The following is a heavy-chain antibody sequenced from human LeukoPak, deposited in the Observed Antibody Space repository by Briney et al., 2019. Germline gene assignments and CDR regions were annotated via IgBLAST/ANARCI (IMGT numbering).Heavy chain of an antibody. CDR2: MNPNSGNT. V-gene: IGHV1-8*03. J-gene: IGHJ4*02. Sequence: ASVKVSCKASGYTFSNYGISWVRQATGQGLEWMGWMNPNSGNTGYAQKFQGRVTITRNTSISTAYMELSSLRSEDTAVYYCARFETRVGRGSGFDYWGQGTLVTVSS. D-gene: IGHD6-19*01. CDR3: ARFETRVGRGSGFDY. CDR1: GYTFSNYG.